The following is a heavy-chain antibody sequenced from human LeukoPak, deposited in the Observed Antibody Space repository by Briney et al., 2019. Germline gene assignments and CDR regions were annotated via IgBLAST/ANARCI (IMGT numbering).Heavy chain of an antibody. D-gene: IGHD6-19*01. CDR1: GFTLDDYA. CDR3: AKEAGYSSGWQYYFDY. CDR2: ISGDGGST. Sequence: GGSLRLSCAASGFTLDDYAMHWVRQAPGKGLEWVSLISGDGGSTYYADSVKGRFTISRDNSKNSLYLQMNSLRTEDTALYYCAKEAGYSSGWQYYFDYWGQGTLVTVSS. V-gene: IGHV3-43*02. J-gene: IGHJ4*02.